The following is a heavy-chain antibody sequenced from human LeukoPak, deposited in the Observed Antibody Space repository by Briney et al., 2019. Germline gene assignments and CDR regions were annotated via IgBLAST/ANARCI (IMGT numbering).Heavy chain of an antibody. CDR1: GGSISSGDYY. V-gene: IGHV4-30-4*08. CDR3: ARDPMDRGRNDY. CDR2: IYYSGST. Sequence: PSETLSLTCTVSGGSISSGDYYWSWIRQPPGKGLEWIGYIYYSGSTYYNPSLKSRVTISVDTSKNQFSLKLSSVTAADTAVYYCARDPMDRGRNDYWGQGTLVTVSS. D-gene: IGHD3-10*01. J-gene: IGHJ4*02.